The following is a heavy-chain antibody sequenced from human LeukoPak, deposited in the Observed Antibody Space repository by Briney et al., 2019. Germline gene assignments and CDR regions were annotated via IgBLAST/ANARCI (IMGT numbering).Heavy chain of an antibody. J-gene: IGHJ3*01. CDR2: VNPNSGGT. V-gene: IGHV1-2*02. D-gene: IGHD6-13*01. CDR3: ATAVIVAVFGDAFDL. CDR1: GYTFTGYF. Sequence: ASVKVSCKASGYTFTGYFVHWVRQAPGQGREWMGWVNPNSGGTNYAQKFQGRVTMTRDTSISTAYMELRRLRYDDTGVYYCATAVIVAVFGDAFDLWGQGTLVSVSS.